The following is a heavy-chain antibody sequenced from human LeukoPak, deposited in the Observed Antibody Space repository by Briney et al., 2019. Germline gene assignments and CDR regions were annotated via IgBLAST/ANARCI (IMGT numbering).Heavy chain of an antibody. CDR3: ARWVATMNYYFDY. CDR2: IIPIFGTA. J-gene: IGHJ4*02. V-gene: IGHV1-69*13. CDR1: GGTFIIYA. D-gene: IGHD5-12*01. Sequence: ASVNVSCKASGGTFIIYAISWVRQAPGQGLEWMGGIIPIFGTANYAQKFQGRVTITADESTSTAYMELSSLRSEDTAVYYCARWVATMNYYFDYWGQGTLVTVSS.